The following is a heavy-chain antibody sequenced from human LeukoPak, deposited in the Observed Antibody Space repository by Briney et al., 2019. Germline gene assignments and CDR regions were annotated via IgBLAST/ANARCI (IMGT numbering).Heavy chain of an antibody. CDR3: ARAAPYSGDDYSDY. D-gene: IGHD5-12*01. J-gene: IGHJ4*02. CDR1: GFTVNSNY. V-gene: IGHV3-53*01. CDR2: IYSGGST. Sequence: GGSLRLSCAASGFTVNSNYMSWVRQAPGKGLEWVSVIYSGGSTYYADSVKGRFSISRDNSKNTLYLQMNSLRAEDTAVYYCARAAPYSGDDYSDYWGQGTLVTVSS.